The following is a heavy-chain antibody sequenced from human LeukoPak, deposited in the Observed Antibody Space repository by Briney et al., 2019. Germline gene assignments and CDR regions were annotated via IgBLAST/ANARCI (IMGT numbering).Heavy chain of an antibody. CDR1: GGSISSYY. CDR2: IYYSGNT. CDR3: ARGSYCSGGSCPDDYYYYYGMDV. Sequence: PSETLSLTCTVSGGSISSYYWSWIRQPPGKGLEWIGYIYYSGNTNYNPSLKSRVTISVDTSKNQFSLKLSSVTAADTAVYYCARGSYCSGGSCPDDYYYYYGMDVWGQGTTVTVSS. J-gene: IGHJ6*02. V-gene: IGHV4-59*01. D-gene: IGHD2-15*01.